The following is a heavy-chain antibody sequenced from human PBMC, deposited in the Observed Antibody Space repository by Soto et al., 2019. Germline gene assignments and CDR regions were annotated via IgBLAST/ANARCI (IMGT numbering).Heavy chain of an antibody. Sequence: QVQLQQWGAGLLKPSETLSLTCAVYGGSFSGYYWSWIRQPPGKGLEWIGEINHSGSTNYNPSLKRRVTISVYTSKDQFSLKLSSVTAADTAVYYCARGVFPRSGYARLYYYYYYGMDVWGQGTTVTVSS. V-gene: IGHV4-34*01. J-gene: IGHJ6*02. CDR2: INHSGST. CDR1: GGSFSGYY. D-gene: IGHD5-12*01. CDR3: ARGVFPRSGYARLYYYYYYGMDV.